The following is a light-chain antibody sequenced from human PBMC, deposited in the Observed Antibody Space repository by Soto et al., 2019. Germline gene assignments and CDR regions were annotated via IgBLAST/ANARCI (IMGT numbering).Light chain of an antibody. Sequence: QSVLTQPPSASGTPGQRVTISCSGSSSNIGSNYVYWYQQLPGTAPKLLIYRNNQRPSGVPDRFSGSKSGTSASLAISGLRSEDEADYYCAAWDDSLSGPRVFGGGTKLTV. CDR2: RNN. V-gene: IGLV1-47*01. CDR3: AAWDDSLSGPRV. J-gene: IGLJ3*02. CDR1: SSNIGSNY.